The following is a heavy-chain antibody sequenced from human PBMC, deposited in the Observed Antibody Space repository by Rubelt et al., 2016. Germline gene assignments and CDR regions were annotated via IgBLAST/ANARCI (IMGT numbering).Heavy chain of an antibody. CDR3: AKGRTATSKVYGLDI. D-gene: IGHD2-2*01. CDR1: GFTFSSYA. J-gene: IGHJ6*02. V-gene: IGHV3-30*04. Sequence: GFTFSSYAMHWVRQAPGKGLEWVAVISYDGSNKYYADSVKGRFTISRDNSKNTLCLQMNSLRVADTAVYYCAKGRTATSKVYGLDIWGQGTTVTVSS. CDR2: ISYDGSNK.